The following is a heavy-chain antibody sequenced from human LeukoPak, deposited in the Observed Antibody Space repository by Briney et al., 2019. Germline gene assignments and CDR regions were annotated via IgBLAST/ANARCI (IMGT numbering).Heavy chain of an antibody. J-gene: IGHJ5*02. Sequence: QSGGSLRLSCAASGFTFDDYTMHWVRQAPGKGLEWVSLISWDGGSTYYADSVKGRFTISRDNAKNSLYLQMNSLRAEDTAVYYCARRRAVTGYYNWFDPWGQGTLVTVSS. D-gene: IGHD3-9*01. CDR3: ARRRAVTGYYNWFDP. CDR1: GFTFDDYT. CDR2: ISWDGGST. V-gene: IGHV3-43*01.